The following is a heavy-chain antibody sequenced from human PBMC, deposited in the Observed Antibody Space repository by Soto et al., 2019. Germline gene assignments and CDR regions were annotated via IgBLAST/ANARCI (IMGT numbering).Heavy chain of an antibody. D-gene: IGHD5-18*01. V-gene: IGHV3-23*01. CDR3: AKADQERGYSYGHPLHDY. CDR1: GFTFSSYA. Sequence: GGSLRLSCAASGFTFSSYAMSWVRQAPGKGLEWVSAISGSGGSTYYADSVKGRFTISRDNSKNTLYLQMNSLRAEDTAVYYCAKADQERGYSYGHPLHDYWGQGTLVTVSS. CDR2: ISGSGGST. J-gene: IGHJ4*02.